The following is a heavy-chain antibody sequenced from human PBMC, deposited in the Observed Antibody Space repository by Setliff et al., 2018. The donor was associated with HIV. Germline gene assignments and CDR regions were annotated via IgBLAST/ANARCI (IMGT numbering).Heavy chain of an antibody. J-gene: IGHJ4*02. CDR3: ARSRPYNSALDY. D-gene: IGHD6-25*01. V-gene: IGHV1-69*10. Sequence: GASVKVSCKASGDTFSIYAISWVRQAPGQGLEWMGGIVIGNYAQKFQGRVTITADESTSTAYMELSSLTSDDTAMYYCARSRPYNSALDYWGQGTLVTVSS. CDR2: IVIG. CDR1: GDTFSIYA.